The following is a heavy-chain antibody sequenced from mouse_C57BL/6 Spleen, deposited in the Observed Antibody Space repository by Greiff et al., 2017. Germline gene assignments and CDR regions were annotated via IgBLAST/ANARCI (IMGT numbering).Heavy chain of an antibody. V-gene: IGHV3-6*01. D-gene: IGHD2-12*01. Sequence: EVKLVESGPGLVKPSQSLSLTCSVTGYSITSGYYWNWIRQFPGNKLEWMGYISYDGSNNYNPSLKNRISITRDTSKNQFFLKLNSVTTEDTATYYCARDEECYDGIGFAYWGQGTLVTVSA. CDR2: ISYDGSN. CDR1: GYSITSGYY. J-gene: IGHJ3*01. CDR3: ARDEECYDGIGFAY.